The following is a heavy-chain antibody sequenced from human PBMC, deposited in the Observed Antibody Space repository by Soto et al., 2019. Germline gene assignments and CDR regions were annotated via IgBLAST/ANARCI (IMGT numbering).Heavy chain of an antibody. CDR3: AREGDYYDSSGYFLRDAFDI. J-gene: IGHJ3*02. D-gene: IGHD3-22*01. CDR1: GFTFSDYY. CDR2: ISGSGSII. V-gene: IGHV3-11*01. Sequence: QVQLVESGGGLVKPGGSLRLSCAASGFTFSDYYMSWIRQAPGKGLEWVSYISGSGSIIHYADSVKGRFTVSRDNAKNSLYLQMNSLRAEDTAVYYCAREGDYYDSSGYFLRDAFDIWGQGTMVTVS.